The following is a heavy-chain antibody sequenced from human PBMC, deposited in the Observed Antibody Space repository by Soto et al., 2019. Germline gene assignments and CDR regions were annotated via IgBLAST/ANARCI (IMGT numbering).Heavy chain of an antibody. CDR3: AREGRGYCSSTTCPGI. Sequence: GGSLRLSCAASGFTFSSSLMSWVRQAPGKGLEWVANINQDGCEKYYVDSVKGRFTISRDNAKNSLYLQMNSLKAEDTAVYYCAREGRGYCSSTTCPGIWGQGTLVTVSS. D-gene: IGHD2-2*01. J-gene: IGHJ4*02. V-gene: IGHV3-7*01. CDR1: GFTFSSSL. CDR2: INQDGCEK.